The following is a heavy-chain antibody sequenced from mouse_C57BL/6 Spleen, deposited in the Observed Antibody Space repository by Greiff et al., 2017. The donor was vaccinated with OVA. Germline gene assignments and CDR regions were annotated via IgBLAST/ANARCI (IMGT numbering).Heavy chain of an antibody. CDR1: GFTFSDYG. V-gene: IGHV5-17*01. CDR2: ISSGSSTI. D-gene: IGHD2-1*01. Sequence: EVKLVESGGGLVKPGGSLKLSCAASGFTFSDYGMHWVRQAPEKGLELVAYISSGSSTIYYADTVKGRFTISRDNAKNTLFLQMTSLRSEDTAMYYCANTMVKGYYAMDYWGQGTSVTVSS. J-gene: IGHJ4*01. CDR3: ANTMVKGYYAMDY.